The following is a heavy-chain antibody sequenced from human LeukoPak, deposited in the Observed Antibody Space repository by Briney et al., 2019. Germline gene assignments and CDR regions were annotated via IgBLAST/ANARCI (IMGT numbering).Heavy chain of an antibody. CDR3: ARAKHPTTVASKSPSIDAFDI. V-gene: IGHV1-2*02. Sequence: ASVKVSCKASGYSFTGNYIHWVRQAPGQGLEWVGYINPNNGATNYAQKFLGRVTMTSDTSISTAYMELSRLRSDDTAVYYCARAKHPTTVASKSPSIDAFDIWGQGTMVTVSS. CDR2: INPNNGAT. J-gene: IGHJ3*02. CDR1: GYSFTGNY. D-gene: IGHD4-23*01.